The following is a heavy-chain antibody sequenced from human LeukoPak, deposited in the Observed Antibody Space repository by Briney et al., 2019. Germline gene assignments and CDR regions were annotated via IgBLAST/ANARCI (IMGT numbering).Heavy chain of an antibody. J-gene: IGHJ4*02. CDR1: GYTFTSYA. CDR3: ARGWYYDSSGYGKMPLS. V-gene: IGHV1-8*01. Sequence: ASVKVSCKGSGYTFTSYAINWVRQATGQGLEWMGWMNPNSGNTGYAQKFQGRVTMTRITSISTAYMELSSLRSEDTAVYYCARGWYYDSSGYGKMPLSWGQGTLVTVSS. CDR2: MNPNSGNT. D-gene: IGHD3-22*01.